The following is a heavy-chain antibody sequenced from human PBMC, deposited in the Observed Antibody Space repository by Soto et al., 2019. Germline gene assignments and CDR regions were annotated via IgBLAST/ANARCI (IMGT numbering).Heavy chain of an antibody. CDR2: INQSGST. V-gene: IGHV4-34*01. Sequence: SETLSLTFAVYGGSFSGYYWSWIRQPPGKGLEWIGEINQSGSTNYNPSLKSRVTISVDTSKNQFSLKLSSVTAADTAVYYCARGVRYFDWLLYYYYGMDVWGQGTTVTVSS. J-gene: IGHJ6*02. CDR1: GGSFSGYY. CDR3: ARGVRYFDWLLYYYYGMDV. D-gene: IGHD3-9*01.